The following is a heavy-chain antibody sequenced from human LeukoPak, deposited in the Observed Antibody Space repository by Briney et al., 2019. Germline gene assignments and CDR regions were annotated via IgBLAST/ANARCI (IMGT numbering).Heavy chain of an antibody. J-gene: IGHJ3*02. CDR2: ISSSSSYI. V-gene: IGHV3-21*01. Sequence: GGSLRLSCAASGFTFSSYSMNWVRQAPGKGLEWVSSISSSSSYIYYADSVKGRFTISRDNAKNSLYLQMNSLRAEDTAVYYCVRDRYDVLTGYNDAFDIWGHGTLVAVSS. CDR1: GFTFSSYS. D-gene: IGHD3-9*01. CDR3: VRDRYDVLTGYNDAFDI.